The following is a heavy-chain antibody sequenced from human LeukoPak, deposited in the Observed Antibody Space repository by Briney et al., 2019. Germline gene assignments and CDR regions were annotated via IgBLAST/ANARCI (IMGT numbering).Heavy chain of an antibody. D-gene: IGHD4-17*01. CDR2: ISSSSSTI. CDR3: ARVVRGYGDHLFWTVDY. Sequence: RPGGSLRLSCAASGFTFSSYSMNWVRQAPGKGLEWVSYISSSSSTIYYADSVKGRFTISRDNAKNSLYLQMNSLRDEDTAVYYCARVVRGYGDHLFWTVDYWGQGTLVTVSS. V-gene: IGHV3-48*02. CDR1: GFTFSSYS. J-gene: IGHJ4*02.